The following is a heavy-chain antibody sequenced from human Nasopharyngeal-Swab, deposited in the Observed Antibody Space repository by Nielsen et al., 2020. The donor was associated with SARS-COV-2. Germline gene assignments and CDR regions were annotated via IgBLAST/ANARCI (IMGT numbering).Heavy chain of an antibody. Sequence: GESLKISCAASGFTFSSYGMHWVRQAPGKGLEWVAVIWYDGSNKYYADSVKGRFTISRDNSKNTLYLQMNSLRAEDTAVYYCARDPAHEVYSSSWYYFEYWGQGALVTVSS. CDR3: ARDPAHEVYSSSWYYFEY. CDR2: IWYDGSNK. V-gene: IGHV3-33*01. D-gene: IGHD6-13*01. J-gene: IGHJ4*02. CDR1: GFTFSSYG.